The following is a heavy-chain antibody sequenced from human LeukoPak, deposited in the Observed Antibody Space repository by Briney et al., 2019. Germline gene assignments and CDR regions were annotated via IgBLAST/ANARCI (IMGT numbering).Heavy chain of an antibody. CDR1: GYTFTSYG. CDR2: ISAYNGNT. J-gene: IGHJ4*02. V-gene: IGHV1-18*01. Sequence: ASVKVSCKASGYTFTSYGISWVRQAPGQGLEWMGWISAYNGNTNYAQKLQGRVTMTTDTSTSTAYMELRSLRSDDTAVYYCARVRYYDSSGYYLYWGQGTLVAVSS. D-gene: IGHD3-22*01. CDR3: ARVRYYDSSGYYLY.